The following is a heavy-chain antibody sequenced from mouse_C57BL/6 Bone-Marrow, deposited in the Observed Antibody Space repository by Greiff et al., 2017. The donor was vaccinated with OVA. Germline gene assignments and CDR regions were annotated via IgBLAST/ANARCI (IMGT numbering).Heavy chain of an antibody. CDR2: IDPETGGT. D-gene: IGHD2-13*01. V-gene: IGHV1-15*01. Sequence: QVQLQQSGAELVRPGASVTLSCKASGYTFTDYEMHWVKQTPVHGLEWIGAIDPETGGTAYNQKFKGKAILTADKSSSTAYMELRSLTSEDSAVYYCTREWYYSDYVVFMDYWGQGTSVTVSS. CDR3: TREWYYSDYVVFMDY. CDR1: GYTFTDYE. J-gene: IGHJ4*01.